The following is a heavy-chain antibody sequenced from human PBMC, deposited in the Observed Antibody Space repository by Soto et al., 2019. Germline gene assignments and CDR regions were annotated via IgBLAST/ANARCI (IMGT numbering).Heavy chain of an antibody. D-gene: IGHD2-21*02. J-gene: IGHJ4*02. V-gene: IGHV3-23*01. Sequence: GGSLRLSCAASGFTFSSYAMSWVRQSPGKGLEWVSAISVGDNTYYADSVKGRFTISRDNSKNTLFLQMNGLRAEDTAVYYCAQLTAHWGQGALVTVSS. CDR3: AQLTAH. CDR2: ISVGDNT. CDR1: GFTFSSYA.